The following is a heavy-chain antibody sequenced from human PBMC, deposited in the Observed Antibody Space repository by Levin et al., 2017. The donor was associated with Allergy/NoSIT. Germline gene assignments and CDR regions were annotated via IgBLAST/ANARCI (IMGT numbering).Heavy chain of an antibody. V-gene: IGHV1-69*05. Sequence: KISCKTSGGTFISQAISWVRQAPGQGLEWMGGIIPMFGPPKYADRFQGRVIINTDESTNTADMELNSLTSDDTDIYYCARGKFVNRGWYWGFDYWSQVTLVTVSS. J-gene: IGHJ4*02. CDR1: GGTFISQA. CDR2: IIPMFGPP. D-gene: IGHD6-19*01. CDR3: ARGKFVNRGWYWGFDY.